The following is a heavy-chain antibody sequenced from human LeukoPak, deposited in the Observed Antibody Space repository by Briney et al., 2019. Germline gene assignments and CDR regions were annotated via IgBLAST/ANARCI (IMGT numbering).Heavy chain of an antibody. D-gene: IGHD4-17*01. Sequence: GGSLRLSCAASGFTFSSYGMHWVRQAPGKGLEWVAVISYDGRQTYYADSVKGRFTISRDNSKSTVYLQMNGLTTDDTAVYSCAKDFNTVTTLDSWGQGTLVTVSS. CDR1: GFTFSSYG. CDR2: ISYDGRQT. J-gene: IGHJ4*02. V-gene: IGHV3-30*18. CDR3: AKDFNTVTTLDS.